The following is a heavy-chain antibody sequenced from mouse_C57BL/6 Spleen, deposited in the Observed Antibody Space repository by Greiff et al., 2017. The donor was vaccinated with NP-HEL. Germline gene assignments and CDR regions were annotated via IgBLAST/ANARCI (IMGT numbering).Heavy chain of an antibody. CDR1: GFTFSDYY. CDR3: ARDRDYGSSSYFDV. D-gene: IGHD1-1*01. V-gene: IGHV5-16*01. CDR2: INYDGSST. Sequence: EVQRVESEGGLVQPGSSMKLSCTASGFTFSDYYMAWVRQVPEKGLEWVANINYDGSSTYYLDSLKSRFIISRDNAKNILYLQMSSLKSEDTATYYCARDRDYGSSSYFDVWGTGTTVTVSS. J-gene: IGHJ1*03.